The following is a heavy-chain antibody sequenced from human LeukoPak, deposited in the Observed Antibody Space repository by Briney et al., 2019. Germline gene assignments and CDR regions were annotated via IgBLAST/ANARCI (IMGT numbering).Heavy chain of an antibody. V-gene: IGHV3-15*01. CDR1: GFASSNAW. J-gene: IGHJ4*02. CDR2: IKSKTDGGTT. Sequence: PGGSLRLSCAASGFASSNAWMSWARQAPGKGLEWVGRIKSKTDGGTTDYAAPVKGRFTISRDDSKNTLYLQMNSLKTEDTAVYYCTTGFLFYLSYFDYWGQGTLVTVSS. CDR3: TTGFLFYLSYFDY. D-gene: IGHD2/OR15-2a*01.